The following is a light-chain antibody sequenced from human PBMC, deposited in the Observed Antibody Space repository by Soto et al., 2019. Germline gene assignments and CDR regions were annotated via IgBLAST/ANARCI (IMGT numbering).Light chain of an antibody. CDR3: QQYSNQWT. Sequence: DIQMTQSPSTLSASVGDRVTITCRASQSITGWLAWYQQKPGKVPKLLIYQASNLESGVPSRFSGSGSGTEFTLTDSGLQPDDSATYYCQQYSNQWTFGPGTKVDIK. J-gene: IGKJ1*01. CDR2: QAS. CDR1: QSITGW. V-gene: IGKV1-5*03.